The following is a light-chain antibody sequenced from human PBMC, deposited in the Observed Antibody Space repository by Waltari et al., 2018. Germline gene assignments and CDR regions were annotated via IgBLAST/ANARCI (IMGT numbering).Light chain of an antibody. V-gene: IGKV1-39*01. Sequence: DIQMTQSPSSLSASVGDRVTITCRASQGISSYLNWYQQKAGKAPKLLIYAASNLQNGVPSRFRGSGSVTDFTLTINSLQLEDFATYYCQQSYTPTSLTFGQGTKVEIK. CDR3: QQSYTPTSLT. J-gene: IGKJ1*01. CDR1: QGISSY. CDR2: AAS.